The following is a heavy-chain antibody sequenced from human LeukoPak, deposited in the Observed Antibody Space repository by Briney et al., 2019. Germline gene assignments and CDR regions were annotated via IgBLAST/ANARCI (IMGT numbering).Heavy chain of an antibody. CDR3: ARHRRNLNEDRFREGEPDFDY. CDR2: IYYNGYT. V-gene: IGHV4-59*08. Sequence: SETLSLTCNVSGDSVSSVYWSWIRQPPGKGLEWIGYIYYNGYTDYNPSLKSRVTISVDTSKNQLSLHMSSVTASDSAIYYCARHRRNLNEDRFREGEPDFDYWGQGTLVTVSS. CDR1: GDSVSSVY. J-gene: IGHJ4*02. D-gene: IGHD1-14*01.